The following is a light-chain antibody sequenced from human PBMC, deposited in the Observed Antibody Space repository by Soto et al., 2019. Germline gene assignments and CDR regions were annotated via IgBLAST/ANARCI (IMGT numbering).Light chain of an antibody. CDR1: QSVSSN. J-gene: IGKJ1*01. CDR2: GAS. CDR3: QQYNNWPRT. V-gene: IGKV3-15*01. Sequence: AIRRSPTTLSVSPGERATLSCSASQSVSSNLAWYQQKPGQAPRLLIYGASTRATGIPARFSGSGSGTEFTLTISSLQSEDFAVYYCQQYNNWPRTFGQGTKV.